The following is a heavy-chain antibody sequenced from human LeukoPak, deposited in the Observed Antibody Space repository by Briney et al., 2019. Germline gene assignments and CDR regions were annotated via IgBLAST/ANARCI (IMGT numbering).Heavy chain of an antibody. CDR2: IYHSGST. V-gene: IGHV4-4*02. CDR1: GGSISSSNW. Sequence: TSGTLSLTCAVSGGSISSSNWWSWVRQPPGKGLEWIGEIYHSGSTNYNPSLKSRVTISVDKSKNQFSLKLSSVTAADTAVYYCARDLTMVRRVSMYYFDCWGQGTLVTVSS. CDR3: ARDLTMVRRVSMYYFDC. D-gene: IGHD3-10*01. J-gene: IGHJ4*02.